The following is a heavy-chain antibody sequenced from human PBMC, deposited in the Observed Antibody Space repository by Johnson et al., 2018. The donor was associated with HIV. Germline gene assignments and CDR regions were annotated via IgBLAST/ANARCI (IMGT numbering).Heavy chain of an antibody. D-gene: IGHD6-13*01. CDR1: GFTFSNAW. CDR2: INQDGSEK. V-gene: IGHV3-7*02. J-gene: IGHJ3*02. CDR3: AKGHSSSWSRGAFDI. Sequence: VQLVESGGGLVKPGGSLRLSCAASGFTFSNAWMSWVRQAPGKGLEWVANINQDGSEKDFVDSVKGRFTISRDNAKNSLYLQMNSLRAEDTAVYYCAKGHSSSWSRGAFDIWGQGTMVTVSS.